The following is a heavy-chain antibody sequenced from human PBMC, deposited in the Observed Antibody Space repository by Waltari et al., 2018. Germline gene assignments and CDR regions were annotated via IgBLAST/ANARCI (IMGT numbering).Heavy chain of an antibody. V-gene: IGHV3-53*01. CDR2: NNKDGTP. D-gene: IGHD2-21*01. CDR3: ARLGGAL. Sequence: VQLVDSGGALIQPGGSLRLSSAAAGFNVSEEFMTWVRQAPGKGQEGASINNKDGTPKYADAVKGRFTISRDTSENTVHLEMNSLRAEDTAVYYCARLGGALWGQGTPVTVSS. J-gene: IGHJ4*02. CDR1: GFNVSEEF.